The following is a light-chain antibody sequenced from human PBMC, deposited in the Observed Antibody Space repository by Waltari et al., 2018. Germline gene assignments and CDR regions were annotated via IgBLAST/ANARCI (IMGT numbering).Light chain of an antibody. Sequence: DIVMTQSPLSLPVPPGEPASISCRSSQSLLHSNGYNYLDWYLQKPGQSPQLLIYLGSNRASGVPDRFSGSGSGTDFTLKISRVEAEDVGVYYCMQALQTPPTFGQGKKMEIK. V-gene: IGKV2-28*01. CDR2: LGS. CDR3: MQALQTPPT. J-gene: IGKJ2*01. CDR1: QSLLHSNGYNY.